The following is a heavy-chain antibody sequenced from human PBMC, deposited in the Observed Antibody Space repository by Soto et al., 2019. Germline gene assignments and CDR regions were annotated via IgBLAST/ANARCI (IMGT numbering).Heavy chain of an antibody. CDR1: GYTFTSYG. CDR2: ISAYNGNT. D-gene: IGHD3-16*02. CDR3: ERGTRVAFGGVIVISGGFDY. J-gene: IGHJ4*02. Sequence: QVQLVQSGAEVKKPGASVKVSCKASGYTFTSYGISWVRQAPGQGLEWMGWISAYNGNTNYAQKLQGRVTMTTDTSTSTAYMELRSLRSDATAVYYCERGTRVAFGGVIVISGGFDYWGQGTLVTVSS. V-gene: IGHV1-18*04.